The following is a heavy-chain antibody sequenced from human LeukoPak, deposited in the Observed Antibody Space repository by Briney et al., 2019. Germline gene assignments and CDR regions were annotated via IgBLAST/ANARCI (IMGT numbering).Heavy chain of an antibody. J-gene: IGHJ4*02. CDR2: IIPNSGGT. D-gene: IGHD3-10*01. Sequence: ASVKVSCKASGYTFTSYGISWVRQAPGQGLEWMGRIIPNSGGTDYAQKFQGRVTMTRDTSINTAYMELNSLRSDDTAVYHCARDSSYFGGSDYWGQGTLVTVSS. CDR1: GYTFTSYG. CDR3: ARDSSYFGGSDY. V-gene: IGHV1-2*02.